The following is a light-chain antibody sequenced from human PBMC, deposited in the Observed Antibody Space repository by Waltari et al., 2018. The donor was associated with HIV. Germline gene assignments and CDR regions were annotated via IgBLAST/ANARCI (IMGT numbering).Light chain of an antibody. CDR1: ALPTKS. Sequence: SSALPHPPSVSVSPGQAATITCPVDALPTKSAYWYQQKSGQAPVLVIYEDSERPSGIPERFSGSSSGTMATLTISGAQVEDEADYYCYSTDSSGYPLFGGGTKLTVL. J-gene: IGLJ2*01. V-gene: IGLV3-10*01. CDR3: YSTDSSGYPL. CDR2: EDS.